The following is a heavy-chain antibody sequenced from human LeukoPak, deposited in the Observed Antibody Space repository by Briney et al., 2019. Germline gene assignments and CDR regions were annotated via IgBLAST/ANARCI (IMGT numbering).Heavy chain of an antibody. CDR3: ARDNAGNSFEY. D-gene: IGHD6-13*01. Sequence: GASVKVSCKASGYTFIGYYIHWVRQAPGQGLEWVGWINPNTGGARYAQKFQGRVTVTGDMSISTAHMEMSWLKPDDTAVYYCARDNAGNSFEYWGQGTLVTVSS. V-gene: IGHV1-2*02. J-gene: IGHJ4*02. CDR1: GYTFIGYY. CDR2: INPNTGGA.